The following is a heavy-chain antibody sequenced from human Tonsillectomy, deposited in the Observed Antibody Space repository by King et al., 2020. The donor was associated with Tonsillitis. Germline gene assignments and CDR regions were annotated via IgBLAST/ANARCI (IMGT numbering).Heavy chain of an antibody. D-gene: IGHD5-12*01. CDR2: ISSRSRTI. J-gene: IGHJ6*02. Sequence: VQLVESGGGLVQPGGSLRLSCAASGFTFSTYSMNWVRQAPGKGLEWVSYISSRSRTIYYADSVKGRFTISRDNAKKSLYLQMNSLRDEDTAVYYCARDSGYDSPPYYYYGMDVWGQGTTVTVSS. CDR3: ARDSGYDSPPYYYYGMDV. CDR1: GFTFSTYS. V-gene: IGHV3-48*02.